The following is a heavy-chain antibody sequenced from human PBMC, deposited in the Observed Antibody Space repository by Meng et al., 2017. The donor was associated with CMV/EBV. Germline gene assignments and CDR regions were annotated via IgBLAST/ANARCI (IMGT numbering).Heavy chain of an antibody. J-gene: IGHJ4*02. CDR3: ARDRGYYGSGSYGDY. CDR2: ISSSSSYI. CDR1: GFTFSSYS. Sequence: GGSLRLSCAASGFTFSSYSMNWVRQAPGKGLEWVSSISSSSSYIYYADSVKGRFTISRDNAKNSLYLQMNSLRAEDTAVYYCARDRGYYGSGSYGDYWGQGTLVNV. D-gene: IGHD3-10*01. V-gene: IGHV3-21*01.